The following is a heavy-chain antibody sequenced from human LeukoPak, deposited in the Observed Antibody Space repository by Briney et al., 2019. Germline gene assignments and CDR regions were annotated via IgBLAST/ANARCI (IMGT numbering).Heavy chain of an antibody. CDR2: IYYSGST. Sequence: SETLSLTCTVSGGSVSSGSYYWSWIRQPPGKGREWIGYIYYSGSTHYNPSLKSRVTISVDTSRNQFSLKLNSVTAADTAVYFCARVRRFNGPYNVYFDYWGQGTLVTVSS. D-gene: IGHD2-8*01. CDR3: ARVRRFNGPYNVYFDY. CDR1: GGSVSSGSYY. V-gene: IGHV4-61*01. J-gene: IGHJ4*02.